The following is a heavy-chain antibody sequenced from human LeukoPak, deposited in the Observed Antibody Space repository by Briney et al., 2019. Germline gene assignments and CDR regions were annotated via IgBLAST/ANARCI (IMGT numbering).Heavy chain of an antibody. CDR3: ARDLADYYYGMDV. CDR1: GGSISSGGYY. J-gene: IGHJ6*02. CDR2: IYYSGST. V-gene: IGHV4-61*08. Sequence: SETLSLTCTVSGGSISSGGYYWTWIRQPPGEGLEWIGYIYYSGSTNYNPSLKSRVTMSVDTSKNQFSLKLTSVTAADTAVYYCARDLADYYYGMDVWGQGTTVTVAS. D-gene: IGHD6-19*01.